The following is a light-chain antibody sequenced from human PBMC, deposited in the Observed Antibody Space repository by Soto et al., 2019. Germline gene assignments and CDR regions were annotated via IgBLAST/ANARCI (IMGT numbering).Light chain of an antibody. CDR2: GAS. J-gene: IGKJ4*01. Sequence: DIILTQAPAIVSVSPGERATLSCRASRSVSTNLAWYQHKQGQAPRLLIFGASIMITDIPPRFSGTGSGTEFTFTINYWKSEDFGIYYCQQYEKTDPPVTFGGGTKVEI. V-gene: IGKV3D-15*03. CDR1: RSVSTN. CDR3: QQYEKTDPPVT.